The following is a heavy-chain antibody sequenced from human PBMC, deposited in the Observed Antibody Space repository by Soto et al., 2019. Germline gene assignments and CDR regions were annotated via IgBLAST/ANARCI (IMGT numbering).Heavy chain of an antibody. D-gene: IGHD3-22*01. CDR2: ISYSGST. CDR3: ASYYYDTSGYYYVPGVY. V-gene: IGHV4-39*01. CDR1: GGSISSSGYY. Sequence: XETLSLTCTVSGGSISSSGYYWGWIRQPPGKGLEWIGSISYSGSTYYNPSLKSRVTISVDTSKNQFSLKLSSVTAADTAVYYCASYYYDTSGYYYVPGVYWGQGTLVTVSS. J-gene: IGHJ4*02.